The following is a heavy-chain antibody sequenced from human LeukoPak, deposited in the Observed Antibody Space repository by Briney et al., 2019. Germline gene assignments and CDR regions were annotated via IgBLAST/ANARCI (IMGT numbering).Heavy chain of an antibody. Sequence: PSETLSLTCTVSGAFISSGGFYWSCLRQPPGKGLEWIGYIYHSGKAYYNPSLESRVTISVDRSKNHFSLNLNSVTAADTSVYYCARGGRAFDVWGQGTLISVSP. D-gene: IGHD3-16*01. CDR3: ARGGRAFDV. J-gene: IGHJ3*01. CDR2: IYHSGKA. CDR1: GAFISSGGFY. V-gene: IGHV4-30-2*01.